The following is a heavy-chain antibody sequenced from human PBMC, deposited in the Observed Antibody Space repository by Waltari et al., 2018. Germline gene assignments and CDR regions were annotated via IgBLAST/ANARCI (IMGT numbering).Heavy chain of an antibody. Sequence: QVQLQESGSGLVKPSETLSLTCTVSGGSISSYYWGWIRQPPGKGLEWIGYIYYSGSTKYNPSLKSRVTISVDTSKNQFSLKMSSVTAADTAVYYCARSYGSGSYFDYWGQGTLVTVSS. CDR3: ARSYGSGSYFDY. CDR1: GGSISSYY. D-gene: IGHD3-10*01. CDR2: IYYSGST. V-gene: IGHV4-59*01. J-gene: IGHJ4*02.